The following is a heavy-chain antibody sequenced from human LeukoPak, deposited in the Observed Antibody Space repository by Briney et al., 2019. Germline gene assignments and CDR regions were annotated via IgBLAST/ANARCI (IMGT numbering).Heavy chain of an antibody. CDR3: AKGSYYDSSGSFYFDY. CDR1: GFTFSSYA. CDR2: ISGSGDNT. D-gene: IGHD3-22*01. V-gene: IGHV3-23*01. Sequence: RGSLRLSCAASGFTFSSYAMSWVRQAPGKGLEWVSGISGSGDNTYYADSVKGRFTISRDNSKNTLYAQVNSLGTEDTAAYYCAKGSYYDSSGSFYFDYWGQGTLVTVSS. J-gene: IGHJ4*02.